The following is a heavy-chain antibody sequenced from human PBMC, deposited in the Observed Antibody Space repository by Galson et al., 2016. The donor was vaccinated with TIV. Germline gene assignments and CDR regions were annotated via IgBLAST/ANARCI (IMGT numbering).Heavy chain of an antibody. J-gene: IGHJ4*02. CDR1: GYRFEEYA. CDR2: IYGGSARI. CDR3: AKVKAGYLDS. V-gene: IGHV3-9*01. Sequence: SLRLSCAGSGYRFEEYAMHWVRQSPEKGLEWVAGIYGGSARIDYADTVKGRFTISRDDAKKSLFLQMNKLRAEDTALYYCAKVKAGYLDSWGQGTLVTVSS.